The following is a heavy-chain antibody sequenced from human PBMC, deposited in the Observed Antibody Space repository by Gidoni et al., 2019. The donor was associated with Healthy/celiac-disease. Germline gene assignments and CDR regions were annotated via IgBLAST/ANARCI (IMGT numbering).Heavy chain of an antibody. CDR2: ISGSGGST. Sequence: EVQLLESGGGLVQPGGSLRLSCAASGFTFSSYAMSWVRQAQGKGLEWVSAISGSGGSTYYADSVKGRFTISRDNSKNTLYLQMNSLRAEDTAVYYCAKFGGDLVVPAAGFDYWGQGTLVTVSS. CDR3: AKFGGDLVVPAAGFDY. CDR1: GFTFSSYA. V-gene: IGHV3-23*01. J-gene: IGHJ4*02. D-gene: IGHD2-2*01.